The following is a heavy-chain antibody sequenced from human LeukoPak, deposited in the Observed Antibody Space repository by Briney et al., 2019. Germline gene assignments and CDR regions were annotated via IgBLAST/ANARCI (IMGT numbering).Heavy chain of an antibody. Sequence: QAGGSLRLSCAASGFTFSSYEMNWVRQAPGKGLEWVSYISSSGSTIYYADSVKGRFTISRDNAKNSLYLQMNSLRAEDTAVYYCVLGTSRSLVPAAVFDIWGQGTMVTVSS. V-gene: IGHV3-48*03. D-gene: IGHD2-2*01. J-gene: IGHJ3*02. CDR3: VLGTSRSLVPAAVFDI. CDR2: ISSSGSTI. CDR1: GFTFSSYE.